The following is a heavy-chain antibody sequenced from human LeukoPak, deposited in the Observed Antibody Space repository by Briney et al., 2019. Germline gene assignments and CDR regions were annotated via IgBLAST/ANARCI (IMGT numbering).Heavy chain of an antibody. CDR2: IYYSGST. D-gene: IGHD6-13*01. V-gene: IGHV4-39*01. J-gene: IGHJ5*02. CDR3: ARQIDSSSWYGFDP. Sequence: PSETLSLTCTVSGGSISSYYWGWIRQPPGKGLEWIGSIYYSGSTYYNPSLKSRVTISVDTSKNQFSLKLSSVTAADTAVYYCARQIDSSSWYGFDPWGQGTLVTVSS. CDR1: GGSISSYY.